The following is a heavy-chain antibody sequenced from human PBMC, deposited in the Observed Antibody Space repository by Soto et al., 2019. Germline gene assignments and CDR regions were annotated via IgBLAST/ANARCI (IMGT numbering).Heavy chain of an antibody. D-gene: IGHD2-21*02. Sequence: ASVKVSCKTSGYSFPDYSINWVRQAPGQGLEWMGWITVYNGHTNYAPSFQGRVTITADTATSTAYMELSSLRSDDTAVYYCARSIVVVTALDYWGQGTLVTVSS. V-gene: IGHV1-18*01. CDR2: ITVYNGHT. J-gene: IGHJ4*02. CDR1: GYSFPDYS. CDR3: ARSIVVVTALDY.